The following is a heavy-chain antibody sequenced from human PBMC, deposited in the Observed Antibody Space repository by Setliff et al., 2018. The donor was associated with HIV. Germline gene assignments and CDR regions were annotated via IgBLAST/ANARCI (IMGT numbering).Heavy chain of an antibody. CDR1: GFTFSSYG. D-gene: IGHD1-26*01. J-gene: IGHJ4*02. Sequence: GGSLRLSCAASGFTFSSYGMHWVRQAPGKGLEWVAVISYDGSNKYYADSVEGRFTISRDNSKNTLYLQMNSLRAEDTAVYYCAKYHSKWELLGYYFDYWGQGTLVTVSS. V-gene: IGHV3-30*18. CDR2: ISYDGSNK. CDR3: AKYHSKWELLGYYFDY.